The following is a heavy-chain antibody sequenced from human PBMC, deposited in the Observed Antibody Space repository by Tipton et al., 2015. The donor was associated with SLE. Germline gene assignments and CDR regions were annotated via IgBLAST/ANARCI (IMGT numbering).Heavy chain of an antibody. J-gene: IGHJ3*02. D-gene: IGHD1-7*01. CDR2: IFYTGTT. Sequence: GLVKPSGTLSLICTVSGGSISKSNFYWEWIRQPPGKGLEWIGSIFYTGTTSYNPSLKSRVTMSVDTSRNQFSLTLTSVTAADTAIYYCARWNFVTMTGGFDIWGQGTMFTVSS. CDR3: ARWNFVTMTGGFDI. CDR1: GGSISKSNFY. V-gene: IGHV4-39*07.